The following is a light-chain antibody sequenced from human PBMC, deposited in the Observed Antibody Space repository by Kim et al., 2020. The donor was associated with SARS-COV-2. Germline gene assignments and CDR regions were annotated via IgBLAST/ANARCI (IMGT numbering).Light chain of an antibody. CDR3: QQYDSYSFLT. Sequence: SVGDRVTITCRASQSISSWLAWYQQKPGKAPKLLIYKASSLESGVPSRFSCSGSGTEFTLTISSLQPDDFATYCCQQYDSYSFLTFGGGTKVDIK. CDR2: KAS. J-gene: IGKJ4*01. CDR1: QSISSW. V-gene: IGKV1-5*03.